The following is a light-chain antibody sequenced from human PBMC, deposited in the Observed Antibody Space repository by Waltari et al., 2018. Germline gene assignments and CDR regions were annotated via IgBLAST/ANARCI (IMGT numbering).Light chain of an antibody. V-gene: IGLV8-61*01. Sequence: QTVVTQEPSFSVSPGGPVTLTCGLSSGPVSSRYFPRWYQQTTGQAPRTLIYTTNTRSSGVPDRFSGSILGNKAALTITGAQADDESDYYCVLYMGSGLWVFGGGTKLTVL. CDR3: VLYMGSGLWV. CDR1: SGPVSSRYF. J-gene: IGLJ3*02. CDR2: TTN.